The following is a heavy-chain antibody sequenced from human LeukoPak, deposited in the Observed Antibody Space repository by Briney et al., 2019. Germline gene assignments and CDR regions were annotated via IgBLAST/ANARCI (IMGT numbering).Heavy chain of an antibody. V-gene: IGHV3-53*01. Sequence: GGSLRLSCAASGFTVSSNYMTWVRQASGKGLEWVSVIYSGGRTYYADSVKGRFTISRDNSKNTLYLDMNSLRAEDTAVYYCASRSAGDYVNTFDIWGQGAMVTVSS. CDR1: GFTVSSNY. CDR3: ASRSAGDYVNTFDI. D-gene: IGHD4-17*01. J-gene: IGHJ3*02. CDR2: IYSGGRT.